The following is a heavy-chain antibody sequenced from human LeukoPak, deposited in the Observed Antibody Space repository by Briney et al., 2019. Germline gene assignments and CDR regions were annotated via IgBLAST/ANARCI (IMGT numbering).Heavy chain of an antibody. CDR3: ARGGSYLSAFDI. V-gene: IGHV3-53*01. Sequence: PGGSLRLSCAASGFTVSSNYMSWVRQAPGKGLEWVSIIYSGGSTFYADSVKGRFTISRDNSKNTLYLQMNTLRAEDTAVYYCARGGSYLSAFDIWGQGTMVTVSS. CDR1: GFTVSSNY. CDR2: IYSGGST. D-gene: IGHD1-26*01. J-gene: IGHJ3*02.